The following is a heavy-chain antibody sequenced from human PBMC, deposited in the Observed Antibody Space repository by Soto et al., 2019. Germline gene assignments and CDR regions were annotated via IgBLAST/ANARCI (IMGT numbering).Heavy chain of an antibody. CDR1: GFSLSTSGVG. Sequence: SGPTLVNPTQTLTLTCTFSGFSLSTSGVGVGWIRQPPGKALEWLALIYWDDDKRYSPSLKSRLTITKDTSKNQVVLTMTNMDPVDTATYHCAHRRITMVRGVSWFDPWGQGTLVTVSS. D-gene: IGHD3-10*01. CDR2: IYWDDDK. J-gene: IGHJ5*02. CDR3: AHRRITMVRGVSWFDP. V-gene: IGHV2-5*02.